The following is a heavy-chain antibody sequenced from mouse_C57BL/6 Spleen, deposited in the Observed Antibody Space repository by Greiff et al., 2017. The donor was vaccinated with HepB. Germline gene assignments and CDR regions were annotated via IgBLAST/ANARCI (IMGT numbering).Heavy chain of an antibody. Sequence: QVQLQQPGAELVRPGSSVKLSCKASGYTFTSYWMHWVKQRPIQGLEWIGNIDPSDSETHYNQKFKDKATLTVDKSSSTAYMQLSSLTSEDSAVYYCARGGLLSPYAMDYWGQGTSVTVSS. D-gene: IGHD2-12*01. J-gene: IGHJ4*01. V-gene: IGHV1-52*01. CDR2: IDPSDSET. CDR1: GYTFTSYW. CDR3: ARGGLLSPYAMDY.